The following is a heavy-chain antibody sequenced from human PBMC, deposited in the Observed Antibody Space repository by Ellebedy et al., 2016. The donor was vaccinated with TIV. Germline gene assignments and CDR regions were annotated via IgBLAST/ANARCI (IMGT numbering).Heavy chain of an antibody. D-gene: IGHD3-10*01. CDR2: IYSGGST. CDR1: GFTVSSNY. V-gene: IGHV3-53*01. Sequence: GGSLRLXCAASGFTVSSNYMSWVRQAPGKGLEWVSVIYSGGSTYYADSVKGRFTISRDNSKNTLYLQMNSLRAEDTAVYYCARDRMVRGSGRGLYYYYGMDVWGQGTTVTVSS. CDR3: ARDRMVRGSGRGLYYYYGMDV. J-gene: IGHJ6*02.